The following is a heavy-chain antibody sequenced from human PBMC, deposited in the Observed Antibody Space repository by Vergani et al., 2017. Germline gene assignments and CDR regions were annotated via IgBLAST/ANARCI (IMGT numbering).Heavy chain of an antibody. Sequence: QVQLQESGPGLVKPSETLSLTCAVSDYSISSGRYWGWIRQPPGKGLAWIGSIFHSGSTHYNPSLGSQVTISVVTSKNQLSLKLTSVTAADTAVYYCVGHKLFGDYQTGIDYWGLGTLVTVSA. CDR3: VGHKLFGDYQTGIDY. CDR1: DYSISSGRY. D-gene: IGHD4-17*01. J-gene: IGHJ4*02. V-gene: IGHV4-38-2*01. CDR2: IFHSGST.